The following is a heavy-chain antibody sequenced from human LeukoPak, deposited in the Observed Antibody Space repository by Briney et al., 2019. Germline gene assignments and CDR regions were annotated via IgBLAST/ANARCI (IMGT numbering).Heavy chain of an antibody. CDR2: ITYDGSNK. CDR3: AKMVRGFKTD. J-gene: IGHJ4*02. V-gene: IGHV3-30-3*02. D-gene: IGHD3-10*01. Sequence: GALRLSCAASGFTFSSYVMHWVRQAPGKGLEWVAVITYDGSNKYYAESVEGRFTISRDDSKNTLYLQMNSLRAEDTAVYYCAKMVRGFKTDWGQGTLVTVSS. CDR1: GFTFSSYV.